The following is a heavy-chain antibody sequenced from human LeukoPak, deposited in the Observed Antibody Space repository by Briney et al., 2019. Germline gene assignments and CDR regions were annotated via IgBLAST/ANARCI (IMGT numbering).Heavy chain of an antibody. CDR2: INHSGST. Sequence: SETLSLTCAVYGGSFSGYYWSWIRQPPGKGLEWIGEINHSGSTNYNPSLKSRVTISVDTSKNQFSLKLSSVTAADTAVYYCARGRAVRGVINDYWGQGTLVTVSS. V-gene: IGHV4-34*01. CDR1: GGSFSGYY. D-gene: IGHD3-10*01. J-gene: IGHJ4*02. CDR3: ARGRAVRGVINDY.